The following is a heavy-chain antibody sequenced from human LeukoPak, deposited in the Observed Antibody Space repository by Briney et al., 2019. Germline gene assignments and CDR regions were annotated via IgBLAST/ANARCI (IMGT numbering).Heavy chain of an antibody. CDR3: VNRLGGYRSSSSCYTEYYYMDV. CDR2: IRYDENKR. CDR1: GFTFNSYG. D-gene: IGHD2-2*02. V-gene: IGHV3-30*02. Sequence: GGSLRLSCAASGFTFNSYGMHWVRQAPRKGLEWVAFIRYDENKRHYADSVKGRFTISRDNSKNTLYLQMNSLRTEDTAVYYCVNRLGGYRSSSSCYTEYYYMDVWGKGTMVTVSS. J-gene: IGHJ6*03.